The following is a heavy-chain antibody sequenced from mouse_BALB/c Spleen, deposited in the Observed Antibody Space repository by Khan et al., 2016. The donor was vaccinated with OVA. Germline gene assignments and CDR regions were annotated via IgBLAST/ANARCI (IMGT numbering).Heavy chain of an antibody. J-gene: IGHJ3*01. V-gene: IGHV2-2*02. D-gene: IGHD2-4*01. Sequence: QVQLKQSGPGLVQPSQSLSITCTVSGFSLTTYGVHWVRQSPGKGLEWLGVIWSGGSTDYNAAFISRLSISKDNSKSQVFFKMNSMQANDTAIYYCARNYDYDEGLAYWGQGTLVTVSA. CDR2: IWSGGST. CDR3: ARNYDYDEGLAY. CDR1: GFSLTTYG.